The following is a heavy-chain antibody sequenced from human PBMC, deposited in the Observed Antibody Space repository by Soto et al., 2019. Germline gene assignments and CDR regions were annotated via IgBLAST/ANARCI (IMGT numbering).Heavy chain of an antibody. J-gene: IGHJ6*02. V-gene: IGHV2-5*02. Sequence: ITLKESGPTLVKPTQTLTLTCTFSGFSLNTGGVGVGWVRQPRGKAMEWLALIYWDDDERYRPSLRSRLNITXDXXXHXXVLTMTKMDPEDTVTYYCVRNWRYYGGDYYYGMDAWGQGTTVTVSS. CDR3: VRNWRYYGGDYYYGMDA. CDR2: IYWDDDE. D-gene: IGHD3-10*01. CDR1: GFSLNTGGVG.